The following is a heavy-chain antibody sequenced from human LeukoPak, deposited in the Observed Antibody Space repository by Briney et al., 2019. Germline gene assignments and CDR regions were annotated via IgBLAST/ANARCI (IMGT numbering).Heavy chain of an antibody. CDR3: ARDVGSCSSTSCYKGYYYYGMDV. D-gene: IGHD2-2*02. V-gene: IGHV1-69*04. CDR2: IIPIFGIA. J-gene: IGHJ6*02. Sequence: GASVKVSCTASGGTFSSYASSWVRQAPGQGLEWMGRIIPIFGIANYAQKFRGRVTITADKSTSTAYMELSSLRSEDTAVYYCARDVGSCSSTSCYKGYYYYGMDVWGQGTTVTVSS. CDR1: GGTFSSYA.